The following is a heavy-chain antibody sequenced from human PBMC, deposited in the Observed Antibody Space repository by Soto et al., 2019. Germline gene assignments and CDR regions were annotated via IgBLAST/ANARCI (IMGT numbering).Heavy chain of an antibody. V-gene: IGHV4-34*01. D-gene: IGHD1-26*01. CDR3: ARDGAPYSGSYSGCYFDL. CDR1: GGSFSGYY. Sequence: QVQLQQWGTGLLKPSETLSLTCAVYGGSFSGYYWSWIRQPPGKGLEWIGEINHSGSTNYNPSLRSRVTRSVDTSKNQFTLNLSSVTAADTAVYYCARDGAPYSGSYSGCYFDLWGRCTLVTVSS. J-gene: IGHJ2*01. CDR2: INHSGST.